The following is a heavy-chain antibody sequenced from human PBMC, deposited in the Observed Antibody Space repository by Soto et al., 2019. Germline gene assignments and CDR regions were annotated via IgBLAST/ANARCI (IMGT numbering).Heavy chain of an antibody. CDR3: CVIKRRDQYSTSGYWFDP. V-gene: IGHV3-15*01. CDR1: GFTFSHAW. CDR2: IKSKADGETK. D-gene: IGHD4-4*01. J-gene: IGHJ5*02. Sequence: EMHLVDSGGGLVKPGGSLRLSCAGSGFTFSHAWMSWVRQAPGKGLEWDGRIKSKADGETKDYGAPVRGRFTISRDDSQDILYLHMNSLRIEDTAVYYCCVIKRRDQYSTSGYWFDPWGPGTLVTVSS.